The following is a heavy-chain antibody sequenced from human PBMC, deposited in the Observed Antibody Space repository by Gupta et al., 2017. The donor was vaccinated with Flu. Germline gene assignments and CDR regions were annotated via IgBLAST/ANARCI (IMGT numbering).Heavy chain of an antibody. V-gene: IGHV3-23*01. CDR3: AKSILSKPGHYLYFDV. CDR1: GFVFSSYA. D-gene: IGHD3-9*01. J-gene: IGHJ2*01. Sequence: GGLVQPGASLRLSCAASGFVFSSYAMTWVRQAPGKGLDWVSTLSGSGADTFHADSVKGRFTISRDNSKNTLYLQMSSLRAEDTAVYFWAKSILSKPGHYLYFDVWGRGTLVTVSS. CDR2: LSGSGADT.